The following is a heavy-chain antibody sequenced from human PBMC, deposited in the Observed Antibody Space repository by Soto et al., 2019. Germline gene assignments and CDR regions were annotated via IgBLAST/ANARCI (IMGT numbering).Heavy chain of an antibody. J-gene: IGHJ5*02. D-gene: IGHD3-10*01. Sequence: QVQLVQSGAEVKKPGSSVKVSCKVSGGTFSSHAINWLRQAPGQGFEGMGVIIPITETPTTAEKFQGRVTIPAEKSTSTVEMEMGSLTFDDTAEYFCARGNKGPGHYGPGSQGWYGPWGQGKLVTVSS. CDR2: IIPITETP. CDR1: GGTFSSHA. CDR3: ARGNKGPGHYGPGSQGWYGP. V-gene: IGHV1-69*06.